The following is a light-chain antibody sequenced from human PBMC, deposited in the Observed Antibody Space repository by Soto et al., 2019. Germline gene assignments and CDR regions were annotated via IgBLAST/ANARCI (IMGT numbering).Light chain of an antibody. CDR3: QHYHNLPLT. CDR2: DAS. CDR1: QGISNN. J-gene: IGKJ4*01. Sequence: DIQMTQSPSSLSASVGDRVTITCQASQGISNNLNWYQQKPGKAPKLLIYDASNLERGVPSRFSGSGSGTDFTFTISSLQPGDIATYYCQHYHNLPLTFGGGTKVEI. V-gene: IGKV1-33*01.